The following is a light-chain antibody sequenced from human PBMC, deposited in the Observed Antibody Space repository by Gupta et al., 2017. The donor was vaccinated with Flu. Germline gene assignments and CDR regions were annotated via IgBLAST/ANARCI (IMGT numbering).Light chain of an antibody. CDR3: SSYAGTQTSVL. V-gene: IGLV2-11*01. CDR1: SGDVGGYNY. Sequence: QSALTQPRSVSESPGQSVTISCTGTSGDVGGYNYVSWYQQYPNKAPKLLISEVNKRASGVPDRFSGSKSGSTASLTISGLQADDEANYYCSSYAGTQTSVLFGGGTKLTVL. J-gene: IGLJ2*01. CDR2: EVN.